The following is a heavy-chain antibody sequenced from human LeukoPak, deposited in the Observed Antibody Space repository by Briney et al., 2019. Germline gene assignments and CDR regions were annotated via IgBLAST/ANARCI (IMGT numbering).Heavy chain of an antibody. Sequence: GGSLRLSCAASGFTFSTFAMHWVRQAPGKGLEWVAVIWYDGSNKYYADSVKGRFTISKDNSKNTLYLQMNSLRVEDTAVYYCTRARDEYYFDYWGQGALVTVSS. CDR2: IWYDGSNK. D-gene: IGHD6-6*01. CDR1: GFTFSTFA. J-gene: IGHJ4*02. CDR3: TRARDEYYFDY. V-gene: IGHV3-33*08.